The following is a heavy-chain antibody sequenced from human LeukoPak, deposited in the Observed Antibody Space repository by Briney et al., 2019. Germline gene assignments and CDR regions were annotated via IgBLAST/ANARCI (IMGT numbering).Heavy chain of an antibody. D-gene: IGHD5-12*01. CDR3: ARVWSGGYGPTYYYYYGMDV. CDR1: GGSISSSNW. J-gene: IGHJ6*02. V-gene: IGHV4-4*02. Sequence: PSGTLSLTCAVSGGSISSSNWWSWVRQPPGEGLEWIGEISHSGSTNCNPSLESRVTISVDSSKNQFSLKLSSVTAADTAVYYCARVWSGGYGPTYYYYYGMDVWGQGTTVTVSS. CDR2: ISHSGST.